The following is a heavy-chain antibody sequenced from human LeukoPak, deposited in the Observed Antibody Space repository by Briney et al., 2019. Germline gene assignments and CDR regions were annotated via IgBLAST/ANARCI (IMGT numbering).Heavy chain of an antibody. CDR3: AKYCGDSVLLYFDY. J-gene: IGHJ4*02. D-gene: IGHD4-17*01. CDR1: GFTFSTYA. V-gene: IGHV3-23*01. Sequence: GGSLRLSCEASGFTFSTYAMSWVHQAPGKGLEWVATISGSGGSTYYADSVKGRFTISRDNSKNTLYVQMNSLRAEDTAVYYCAKYCGDSVLLYFDYWGQGTLVTVSS. CDR2: ISGSGGST.